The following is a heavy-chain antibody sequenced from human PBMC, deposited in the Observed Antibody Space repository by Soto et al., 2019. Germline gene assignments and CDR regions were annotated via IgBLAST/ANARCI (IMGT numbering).Heavy chain of an antibody. J-gene: IGHJ4*02. D-gene: IGHD1-26*01. CDR3: ARDRGSYALDY. V-gene: IGHV1-18*01. CDR2: ISANNGNT. Sequence: QVQLVQSGAEVKKPGASVKVSCKASGYTFTSYGFIWVRQAPGQGLEWMGWISANNGNTNYAQKLQGRVTMTTDTSKSTAYMELRSKRSDDTAVYYCARDRGSYALDYWGQGTLVTVSS. CDR1: GYTFTSYG.